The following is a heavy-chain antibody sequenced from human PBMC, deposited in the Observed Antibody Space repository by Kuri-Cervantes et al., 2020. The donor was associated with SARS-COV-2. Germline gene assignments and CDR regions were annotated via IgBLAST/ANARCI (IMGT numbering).Heavy chain of an antibody. CDR3: ARPLAGGTGSSDAFDF. CDR1: GGSISSSSYY. J-gene: IGHJ3*01. Sequence: SETLSLTCTVSGGSISSSSYYWGWIRQPPGKGLEWIGTIHHSGTTYYNPSLESRVTISVDTSQNLFSLEPTSVSAADTAVYYCARPLAGGTGSSDAFDFWGQGTLVTVSS. V-gene: IGHV4-39*01. D-gene: IGHD3-10*01. CDR2: IHHSGTT.